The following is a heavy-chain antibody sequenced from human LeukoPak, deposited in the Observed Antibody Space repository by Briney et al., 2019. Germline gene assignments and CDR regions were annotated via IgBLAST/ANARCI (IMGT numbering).Heavy chain of an antibody. D-gene: IGHD3-10*01. V-gene: IGHV3-7*01. J-gene: IGHJ4*02. Sequence: GGSLRLSCAASGFTFSCYWMSWVRQAPGKGLDWVANIKQDGSEKYYVDSVKGRFTISRDNAKNSLYLQMNSLRAEDTAVYYCARARITMVRGVISRRNYFDYWGQGTLVTVSS. CDR2: IKQDGSEK. CDR3: ARARITMVRGVISRRNYFDY. CDR1: GFTFSCYW.